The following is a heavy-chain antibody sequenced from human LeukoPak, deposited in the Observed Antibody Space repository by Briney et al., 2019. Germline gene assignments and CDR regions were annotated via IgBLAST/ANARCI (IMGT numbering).Heavy chain of an antibody. Sequence: GGSLRLSCAASGFTFSVYAMSWVRQAPGKGLEWVSAISGSGGNTYYANSVKGRFTISRDNSKNTLYLQMNSLRADDTAAYYCAKLLNDYGDYYFDSWGQGTLVTVSS. V-gene: IGHV3-23*01. D-gene: IGHD4-17*01. J-gene: IGHJ4*02. CDR2: ISGSGGNT. CDR3: AKLLNDYGDYYFDS. CDR1: GFTFSVYA.